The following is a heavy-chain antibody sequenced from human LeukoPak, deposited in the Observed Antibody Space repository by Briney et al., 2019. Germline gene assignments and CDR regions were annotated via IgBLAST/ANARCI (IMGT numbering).Heavy chain of an antibody. CDR2: IYYSGST. D-gene: IGHD1-26*01. V-gene: IGHV4-39*07. J-gene: IGHJ4*02. CDR3: ARAGGSYQHFDY. CDR1: GASILSSRYY. Sequence: SETLSLTCTVSGASILSSRYYWAWVRQPPGKGLEWIGSIYYSGSTWYTPALKSRVTISVDTSKNQFSLKLSSVTAADTAVYYCARAGGSYQHFDYWGQGTLVTVSS.